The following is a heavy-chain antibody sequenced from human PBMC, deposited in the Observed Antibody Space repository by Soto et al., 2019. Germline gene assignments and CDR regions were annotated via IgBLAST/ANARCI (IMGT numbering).Heavy chain of an antibody. CDR3: AKDLVDTGTVPGYYGMDV. CDR2: ISYDGSNK. Sequence: GGSLRLSCAASGFTFSSYGMHWVRQAPGKGLEWVAVISYDGSNKYYADSVKGRFTISRDNSKNTLYLQMNSLRAEDTAVYYCAKDLVDTGTVPGYYGMDVWGQANTVTVSS. CDR1: GFTFSSYG. V-gene: IGHV3-30*18. D-gene: IGHD5-18*01. J-gene: IGHJ6*02.